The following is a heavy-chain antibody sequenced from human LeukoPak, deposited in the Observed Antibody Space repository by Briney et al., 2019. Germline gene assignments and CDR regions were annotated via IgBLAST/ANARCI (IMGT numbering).Heavy chain of an antibody. D-gene: IGHD2-2*01. CDR1: GFTFSSHG. V-gene: IGHV3-30*02. J-gene: IGHJ4*02. Sequence: GGSLRLSCAASGFTFSSHGMHWVRQAPGKGLEWVAFIRYDGSNKYHADSVKGRFTISRDNSKNTLYLQMNSLRAEDTAVYYCAKDGCSSTRPTLECRYYFDYWGQGTLVTVSS. CDR2: IRYDGSNK. CDR3: AKDGCSSTRPTLECRYYFDY.